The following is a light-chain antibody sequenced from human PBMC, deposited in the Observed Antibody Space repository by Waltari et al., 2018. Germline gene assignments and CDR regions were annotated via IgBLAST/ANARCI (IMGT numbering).Light chain of an antibody. CDR3: QTGGHGTWV. CDR2: VNSDGSH. Sequence: QLVVTQSPSASAPLGASVKLTCTLSSGHSSNIVAWLQQRPEKGPRYFMKVNSDGSHIKGDDIPDRFSGSSSGAERYLTISSLQPDDEADYYCQTGGHGTWVFGGGTTLTVL. CDR1: SGHSSNI. J-gene: IGLJ3*02. V-gene: IGLV4-69*01.